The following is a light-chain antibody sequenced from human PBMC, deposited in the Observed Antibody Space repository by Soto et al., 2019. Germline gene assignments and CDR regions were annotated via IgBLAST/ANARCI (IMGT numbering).Light chain of an antibody. CDR3: QQYNSYSPWT. V-gene: IGKV1-5*01. CDR2: DAS. Sequence: DIQMTQSPSTLSASVGDRVIITCRASQSISGWLAWYQQKPGIAPKLLIYDASSLESGVPSRFSGSGSGTEFTLTISSLQPDDFATYYCQQYNSYSPWTFGQGTKVDIK. J-gene: IGKJ1*01. CDR1: QSISGW.